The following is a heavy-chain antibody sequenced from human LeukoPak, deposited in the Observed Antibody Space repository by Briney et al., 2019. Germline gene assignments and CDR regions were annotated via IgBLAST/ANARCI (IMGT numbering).Heavy chain of an antibody. CDR1: GASISGYY. Sequence: SETLSLTCNVRGASISGYYWSWIRQSPGKGLEWIGYIYDTGSISYNPSLKSRVTILADTSKNHFSLNLRSVTAADTAVYYCARGAYHFDLWGQGTLVTVSS. J-gene: IGHJ5*02. V-gene: IGHV4-59*01. D-gene: IGHD3-16*01. CDR2: IYDTGSI. CDR3: ARGAYHFDL.